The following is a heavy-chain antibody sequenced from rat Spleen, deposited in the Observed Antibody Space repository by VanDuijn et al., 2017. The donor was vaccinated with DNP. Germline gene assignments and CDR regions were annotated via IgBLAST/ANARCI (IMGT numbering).Heavy chain of an antibody. J-gene: IGHJ2*01. D-gene: IGHD4-3*01. CDR3: ARWNSGHFDY. CDR2: ISTGGGNT. CDR1: GFTFSNYG. Sequence: EVQLVESGGGLVQPGRSLKLSCAASGFTFSNYGMAWVRQAPTKGLEWVASISTGGGNTYYTDSVKGRFAISRDNAKSTLYLQMNSLRYEDMATYYCARWNSGHFDYWGQGVMVPVSS. V-gene: IGHV5S13*01.